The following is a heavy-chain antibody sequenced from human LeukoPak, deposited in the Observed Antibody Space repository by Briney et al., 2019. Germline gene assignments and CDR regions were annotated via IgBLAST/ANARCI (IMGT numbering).Heavy chain of an antibody. J-gene: IGHJ4*02. CDR2: ISGSGGST. CDR1: GFTFSSYA. Sequence: PGGSLRLSCAASGFTFSSYAMSWVRQAPGKGLEWVSAISGSGGSTYYADSVKGRFTISRDYSKNTLYLQMNSLRAEDTAVYYCATFDSSGYYPNYYFDYWGQGTLVTVSS. CDR3: ATFDSSGYYPNYYFDY. D-gene: IGHD3-22*01. V-gene: IGHV3-23*01.